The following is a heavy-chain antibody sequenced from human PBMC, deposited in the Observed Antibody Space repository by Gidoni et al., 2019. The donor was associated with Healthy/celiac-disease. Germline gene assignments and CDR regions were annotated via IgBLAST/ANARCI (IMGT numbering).Heavy chain of an antibody. CDR1: GFTFSSYC. Sequence: EVQLVESGGGLVQPGGSLRLSCAASGFTFSSYCMNWVRQAPGKGLEWVSYISSSSSTIYYADSVKGRFTISRENAKNSLYLQMNSLRAEDTAVYYCARVPLPQGAFDIWGQGTMVTVSS. CDR3: ARVPLPQGAFDI. CDR2: ISSSSSTI. V-gene: IGHV3-48*01. J-gene: IGHJ3*02.